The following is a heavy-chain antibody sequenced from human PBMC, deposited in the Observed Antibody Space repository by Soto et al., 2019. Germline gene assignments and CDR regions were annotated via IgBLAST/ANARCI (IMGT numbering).Heavy chain of an antibody. V-gene: IGHV4-39*01. CDR2: IYSTGTTT. CDR3: ARLIARTGNWFDP. Sequence: SETLSLTCTVSGDSISSGSYYWVWVRQPPGEGLEWIGSIYSTGTTTYYSQSLKSRVTISLDTSKNQFSLKLTSVTATDTAIYFCARLIARTGNWFDPWGQGTLVTVSS. J-gene: IGHJ5*02. CDR1: GDSISSGSYY. D-gene: IGHD3-10*01.